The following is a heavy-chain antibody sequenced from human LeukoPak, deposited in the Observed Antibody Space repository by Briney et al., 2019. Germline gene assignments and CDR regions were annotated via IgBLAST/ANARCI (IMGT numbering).Heavy chain of an antibody. CDR1: GFTFSSYG. Sequence: GGSLRLSCAASGFTFSSYGMHWVRQAPGKGLEWVAVISYDGSNKYYADSVKGRFTISRDNSKNTLYLQMNSLRAEDTAVYYCASWRGSGNYGGYFDYWGQGTLVTVSS. CDR2: ISYDGSNK. V-gene: IGHV3-30*03. CDR3: ASWRGSGNYGGYFDY. D-gene: IGHD3-10*01. J-gene: IGHJ4*02.